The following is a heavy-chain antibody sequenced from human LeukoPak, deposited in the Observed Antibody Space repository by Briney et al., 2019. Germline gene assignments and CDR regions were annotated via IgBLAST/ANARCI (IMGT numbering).Heavy chain of an antibody. CDR2: ISSSISYI. V-gene: IGHV3-21*04. Sequence: GGSLRLSCAASGFTFSSYSINWVRQAPGKGLEWVSSISSSISYIYYADSVKGRFTISRDNSKNTLYLQVNSLRAEDTAVYYCAKGGKWDVTPFNYWGQGTLVTVSS. D-gene: IGHD1-26*01. CDR1: GFTFSSYS. J-gene: IGHJ4*02. CDR3: AKGGKWDVTPFNY.